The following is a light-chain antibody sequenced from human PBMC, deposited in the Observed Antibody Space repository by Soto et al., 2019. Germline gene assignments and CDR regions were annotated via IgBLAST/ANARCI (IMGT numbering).Light chain of an antibody. V-gene: IGKV1-27*01. Sequence: DIQMTQSPSSLSASVGDRVTITCRARQGISNYLAWYQQIPGKVPKLLISAASTWQSGGPSRFSGSGSGTDFTLTISSLQPEDVATYYCQKYTNVPTFGGGTKVEIK. CDR3: QKYTNVPT. J-gene: IGKJ4*01. CDR1: QGISNY. CDR2: AAS.